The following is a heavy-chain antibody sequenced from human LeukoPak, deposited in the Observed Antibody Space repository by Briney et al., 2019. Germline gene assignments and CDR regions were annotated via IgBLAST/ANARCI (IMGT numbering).Heavy chain of an antibody. CDR1: GGSISSYY. CDR2: IYYSGST. CDR3: ARDGLLWFGELFSSPREYYFDY. D-gene: IGHD3-10*01. Sequence: PSETLSLTCTVSGGSISSYYWSWIRQPPGKGLEWIGYIYYSGSTNYNPSLKSRVTISVDTSKNQFSLKLSSVTAADTAVYYCARDGLLWFGELFSSPREYYFDYWGQGTLVTVSS. J-gene: IGHJ4*02. V-gene: IGHV4-59*01.